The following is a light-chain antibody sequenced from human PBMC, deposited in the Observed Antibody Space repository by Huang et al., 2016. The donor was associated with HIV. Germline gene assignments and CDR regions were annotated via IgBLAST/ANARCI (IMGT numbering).Light chain of an antibody. Sequence: VMTQSPATLSVSPGERATLSCRASESRLRNLAWYQQRPGQPPRLLIYGASVRLPGIPDRFRGSGSGTEFSLTISSLQSEDFAVYYCQQYNKWPPYTYGQGTKLEIK. CDR2: GAS. V-gene: IGKV3-15*01. J-gene: IGKJ2*01. CDR3: QQYNKWPPYT. CDR1: ESRLRN.